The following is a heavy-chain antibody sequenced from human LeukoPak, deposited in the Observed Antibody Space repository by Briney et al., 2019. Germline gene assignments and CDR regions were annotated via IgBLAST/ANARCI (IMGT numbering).Heavy chain of an antibody. D-gene: IGHD7-27*01. CDR2: IYYSGST. Sequence: SETLSLTCTVSGGSISSSGYYWGWMRQPPGKGLEWIGSIYYSGSTYYNPSLKSRITISVDTSKNQFSLKLSSVRTADTAVYYCSRHLTGLYDYWGQGTLVTVSS. CDR3: SRHLTGLYDY. CDR1: GGSISSSGYY. J-gene: IGHJ4*02. V-gene: IGHV4-39*01.